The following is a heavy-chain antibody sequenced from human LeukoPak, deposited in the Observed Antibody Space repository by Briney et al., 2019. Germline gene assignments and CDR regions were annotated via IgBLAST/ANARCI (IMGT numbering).Heavy chain of an antibody. CDR1: GFTFSSYA. CDR2: ISYDGSNK. CDR3: ARDALGGNSFMTNDAFDI. V-gene: IGHV3-30-3*01. D-gene: IGHD2-21*02. J-gene: IGHJ3*02. Sequence: GGSLRLSCAASGFTFSSYAMHWVRQAPGKGLEWVAVISYDGSNKYYADSVKGRFTISRDNSKNTLYLQMNSLRAEDTAVYYCARDALGGNSFMTNDAFDIWGQGTMVTVSS.